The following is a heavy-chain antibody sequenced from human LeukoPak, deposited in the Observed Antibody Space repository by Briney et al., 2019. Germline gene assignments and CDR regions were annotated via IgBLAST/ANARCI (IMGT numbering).Heavy chain of an antibody. J-gene: IGHJ4*02. D-gene: IGHD2-15*01. V-gene: IGHV3-20*04. Sequence: PRGSLRLSCSGSGLKFGDYGLSWVRQAPGKGLEWVSGINWDGENTAYADSVKGRFTISRDNAENALYLQMDSLRAEDTALYYCARDLSATWYSLAYWGRGTLVTVSS. CDR2: INWDGENT. CDR3: ARDLSATWYSLAY. CDR1: GLKFGDYG.